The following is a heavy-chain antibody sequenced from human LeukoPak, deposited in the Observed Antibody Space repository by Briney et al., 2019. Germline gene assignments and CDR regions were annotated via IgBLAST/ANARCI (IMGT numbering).Heavy chain of an antibody. CDR2: IIPIFGTA. J-gene: IGHJ4*02. V-gene: IGHV1-69*05. Sequence: SVKVSCKASRYTFTGYYMHWVRQAPGQGLEWMGGIIPIFGTANYAQKFQGRVTITTDESTSTAYMELSSLRSEDTAVYYCARPLYGVDYWGQGTLVTVSS. CDR3: ARPLYGVDY. D-gene: IGHD4-17*01. CDR1: RYTFTGYY.